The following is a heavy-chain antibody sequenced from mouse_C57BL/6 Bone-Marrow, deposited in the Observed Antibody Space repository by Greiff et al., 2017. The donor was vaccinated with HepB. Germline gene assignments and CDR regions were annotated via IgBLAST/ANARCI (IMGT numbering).Heavy chain of an antibody. CDR3: ARSSSYVNYLDY. V-gene: IGHV1-82*01. J-gene: IGHJ2*01. D-gene: IGHD1-1*01. Sequence: QVQLQQSGPELVKPGASVKISCKASGYAFSSSWMNWVKQRPGKGLEWIGRIYPGDGDTNYNGKFKGKATLTADKSSSTAYMQLSSLTSEDSAVYFCARSSSYVNYLDYWGQGTTLTVSS. CDR1: GYAFSSSW. CDR2: IYPGDGDT.